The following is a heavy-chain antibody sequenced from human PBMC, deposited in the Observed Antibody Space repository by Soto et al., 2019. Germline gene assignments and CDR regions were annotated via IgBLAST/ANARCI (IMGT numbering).Heavy chain of an antibody. CDR2: IRGSGDST. J-gene: IGHJ4*02. CDR3: ARVLGGSGSPVDY. V-gene: IGHV3-23*01. CDR1: GITFRSFA. Sequence: AGGSLRLSCAVSGITFRSFAMSWVRQAPGKGLEWVSLIRGSGDSTHYADSVKGRFTISRDNSKNMLYLQMNSLRADDTAVYYCARVLGGSGSPVDYWGQGTLVTVSS. D-gene: IGHD2-15*01.